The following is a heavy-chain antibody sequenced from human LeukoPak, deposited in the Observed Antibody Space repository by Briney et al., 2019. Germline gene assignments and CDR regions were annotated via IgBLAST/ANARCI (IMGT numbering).Heavy chain of an antibody. V-gene: IGHV3-49*04. J-gene: IGHJ4*02. CDR3: TRDTGYYDSSGYYDY. CDR1: GFTFGDYA. D-gene: IGHD3-22*01. Sequence: GGSLRLSCTASGFTFGDYAMSWVRQAPGKGLEWVGFIRNKAYGVTTEYAASVKGRFTISRDDSKSIAYLQMNSLKTEDTAVYYCTRDTGYYDSSGYYDYWGQGTLVTVSS. CDR2: IRNKAYGVTT.